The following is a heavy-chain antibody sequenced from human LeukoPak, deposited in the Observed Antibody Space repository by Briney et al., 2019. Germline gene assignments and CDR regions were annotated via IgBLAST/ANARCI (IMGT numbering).Heavy chain of an antibody. CDR1: GGSFSGYY. D-gene: IGHD3-10*01. Sequence: PSETLSLTCAVYGGSFSGYYWSWIRQPPGKGLEWIGEINHSGSTNYNPSLKSRVTISVDTSKNQFSLKLSSVTAADTAVYYCARERTNAVSGSWRDNWFDPWGQGTLVTVSS. V-gene: IGHV4-34*01. J-gene: IGHJ5*02. CDR3: ARERTNAVSGSWRDNWFDP. CDR2: INHSGST.